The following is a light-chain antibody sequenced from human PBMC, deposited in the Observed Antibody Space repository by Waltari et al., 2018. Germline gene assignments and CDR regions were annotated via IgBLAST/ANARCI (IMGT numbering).Light chain of an antibody. V-gene: IGKV4-1*01. CDR3: QQYYRTRT. CDR2: WAS. Sequence: IVMTQSPDSLAVSLGERATINCKSSQSVLYSSNNKNYLAWYQQKQGQPPKLLIYWASTQESGIPDRFSGSGSGSDFTLTISSLQAEDVAVYYCQQYYRTRTFGQGTKVEIK. J-gene: IGKJ1*01. CDR1: QSVLYSSNNKNY.